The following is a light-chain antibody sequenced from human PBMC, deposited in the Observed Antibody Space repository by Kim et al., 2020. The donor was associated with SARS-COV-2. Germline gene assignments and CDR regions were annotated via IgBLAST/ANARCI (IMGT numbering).Light chain of an antibody. J-gene: IGLJ3*02. Sequence: GHAVTISCSGSISNIGSNVVSWYQQLPGTAPKLLMYSNDYRPSGVPDRFSGSKSGTSASLAISGLQSEDDADYYCAAWDDSLKGSVFGGGTQLTVL. CDR3: AAWDDSLKGSV. V-gene: IGLV1-44*01. CDR1: ISNIGSNV. CDR2: SND.